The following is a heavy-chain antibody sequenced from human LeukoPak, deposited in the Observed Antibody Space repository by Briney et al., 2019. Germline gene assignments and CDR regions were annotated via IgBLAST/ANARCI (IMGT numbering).Heavy chain of an antibody. V-gene: IGHV4-30-2*01. Sequence: SQTLPLTCAVSGGSISSGGYSWSWIRQPPGKGLEWIGYIYHSGSTYYNPSLKSRVTISVDRSKNQFSLKLSSVTAADTAVYYCARGYYGSGSPLPYFDYWGQGTLVTVSS. D-gene: IGHD3-10*01. J-gene: IGHJ4*02. CDR2: IYHSGST. CDR3: ARGYYGSGSPLPYFDY. CDR1: GGSISSGGYS.